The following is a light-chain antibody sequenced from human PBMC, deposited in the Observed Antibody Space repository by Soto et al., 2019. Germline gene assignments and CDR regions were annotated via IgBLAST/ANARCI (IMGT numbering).Light chain of an antibody. Sequence: DVQLTQSPSPLSASVGDRVSISYRASRAITNHLNWYQQKPGKAPILLVYAASTLETGVPSRFSGSGSGTHFTLTIDNLQPEDVATYFCQQNYITPLTFGGGTKVEI. CDR1: RAITNH. V-gene: IGKV1-39*01. CDR3: QQNYITPLT. CDR2: AAS. J-gene: IGKJ4*01.